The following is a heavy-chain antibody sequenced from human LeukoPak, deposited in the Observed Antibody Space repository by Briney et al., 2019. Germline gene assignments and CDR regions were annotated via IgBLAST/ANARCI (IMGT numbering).Heavy chain of an antibody. Sequence: GGSLRLSCAASGFTFSSYGMHWVRQAPGKGLEWVAVIWYDGSNKCYADSVKGRFTISRDNSKNTLYLQMNSLRAEDTAVYYCASTSGWYEPIDYWGQGTLVTVSS. CDR3: ASTSGWYEPIDY. D-gene: IGHD6-19*01. J-gene: IGHJ4*02. CDR2: IWYDGSNK. CDR1: GFTFSSYG. V-gene: IGHV3-33*01.